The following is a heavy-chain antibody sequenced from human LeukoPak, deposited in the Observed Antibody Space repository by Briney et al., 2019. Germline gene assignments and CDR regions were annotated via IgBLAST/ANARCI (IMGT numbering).Heavy chain of an antibody. D-gene: IGHD3-10*01. Sequence: GGSLRLSCAASGFTVSGNYMSWVRQAPGKGLEWLSVIHRGGNTYYADSVKGRFTISRDSSKNTVFLQMDSLRAEDTAVYYCARDPGYGLGVASGDYWGRGTPVTVSS. CDR3: ARDPGYGLGVASGDY. J-gene: IGHJ4*02. CDR1: GFTVSGNY. V-gene: IGHV3-66*01. CDR2: IHRGGNT.